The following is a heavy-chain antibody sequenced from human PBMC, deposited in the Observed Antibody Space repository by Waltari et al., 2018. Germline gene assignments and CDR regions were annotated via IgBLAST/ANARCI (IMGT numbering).Heavy chain of an antibody. CDR2: ISSTSTYT. Sequence: EVQLVESGGGLVKPGGSMRLSCAASGFSFSSYSRNWVRQAPGKGLEWVSSISSTSTYTPYADSGKGRFTISRDNAKNSLYLQMNSLRGDDTAVYYCARRGWGFSLDYWGQGTLVTFSS. V-gene: IGHV3-21*01. D-gene: IGHD7-27*01. CDR1: GFSFSSYS. CDR3: ARRGWGFSLDY. J-gene: IGHJ4*02.